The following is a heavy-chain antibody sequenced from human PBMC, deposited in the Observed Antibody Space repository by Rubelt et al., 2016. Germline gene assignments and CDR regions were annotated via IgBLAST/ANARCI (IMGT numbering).Heavy chain of an antibody. V-gene: IGHV3-23*01. CDR2: ISGSGGST. CDR1: GFTFSNFP. D-gene: IGHD4/OR15-4a*01. Sequence: VQPGGSLRLSCAASGFTFSNFPMSWVRQAPGKGLEWVSTISGSGGSTYYADSVKGRLTISRDNSKNALYLQMNSLRAEDTAIYYCALTSYAFDDWGQGTMVTVSS. J-gene: IGHJ3*01. CDR3: ALTSYAFDD.